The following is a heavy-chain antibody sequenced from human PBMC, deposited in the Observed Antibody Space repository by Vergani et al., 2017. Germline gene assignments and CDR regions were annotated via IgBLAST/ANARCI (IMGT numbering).Heavy chain of an antibody. CDR3: AKANPRNSGYDYLYYYHAMDV. Sequence: EVQLLQSEGAVVQPGGSLRLSCVASGFTFSSHAMSWVRQGHGQGLEWVSSIKKTGDSTHYADSVKGRFTISRDNSKNTLYLQMNSLSAGDTAVYYCAKANPRNSGYDYLYYYHAMDVWGQGTTVTVSS. CDR1: GFTFSSHA. V-gene: IGHV3-23*01. J-gene: IGHJ6*02. D-gene: IGHD5-12*01. CDR2: IKKTGDST.